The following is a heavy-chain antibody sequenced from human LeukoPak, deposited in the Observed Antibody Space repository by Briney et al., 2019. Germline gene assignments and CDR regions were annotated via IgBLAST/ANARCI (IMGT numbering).Heavy chain of an antibody. V-gene: IGHV3-23*01. CDR2: ISFSGGST. J-gene: IGHJ5*02. CDR3: AKDRAGGSVWYAFDR. CDR1: GFTFSSYA. Sequence: PGGSLRLSCAASGFTFSSYAMSWVRQAPGKGLEWVSVISFSGGSTDYADSVKGRFTISRDNSKNTLYLQMNSLRPDDTAVYYCAKDRAGGSVWYAFDRWGQGTLVTVSS. D-gene: IGHD6-13*01.